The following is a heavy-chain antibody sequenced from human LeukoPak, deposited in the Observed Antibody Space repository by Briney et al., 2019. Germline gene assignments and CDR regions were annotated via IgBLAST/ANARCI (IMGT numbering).Heavy chain of an antibody. CDR3: ARVRRAFGAFDI. D-gene: IGHD3-16*01. V-gene: IGHV4-59*01. Sequence: PSETLSLTCTVSGGSISSYYWSWIRQPPGKGLEWIGYIYYSGSTNYNPSLKSRVTISVDTSKNQFSLKLSSVTAADTAVYYCARVRRAFGAFDIWGQGTMVTDSS. CDR1: GGSISSYY. J-gene: IGHJ3*02. CDR2: IYYSGST.